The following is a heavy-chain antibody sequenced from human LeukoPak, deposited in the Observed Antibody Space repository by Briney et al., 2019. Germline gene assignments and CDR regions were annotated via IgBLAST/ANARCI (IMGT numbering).Heavy chain of an antibody. CDR3: ARWDQYYYDSSGYGIRY. CDR2: INHSGST. J-gene: IGHJ4*02. D-gene: IGHD3-22*01. V-gene: IGHV4-34*01. Sequence: PSETLSLTCAVYGGSFSGCYWSWIRQPPGKGLEWIGEINHSGSTNYNPSLKSRVTISVDTSKNQFSLKLSSVTAADTAVYYCARWDQYYYDSSGYGIRYWGQGTLVTVSS. CDR1: GGSFSGCY.